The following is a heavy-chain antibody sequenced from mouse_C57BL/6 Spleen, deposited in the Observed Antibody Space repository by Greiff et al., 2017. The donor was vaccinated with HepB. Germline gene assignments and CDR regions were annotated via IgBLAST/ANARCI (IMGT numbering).Heavy chain of an antibody. CDR2: INPNNGGT. J-gene: IGHJ2*01. CDR1: GYTFTDYY. D-gene: IGHD2-1*01. CDR3: AREVIFFDY. Sequence: EVQLQQSGPELVKPGASVKISCKASGYTFTDYYMNWVKQSHGKSLEWIGDINPNNGGTSYNQKFKGKATLTVDKSSSTAYMELRSLTSEDSAVYYCAREVIFFDYWGQGTTLTVSS. V-gene: IGHV1-26*01.